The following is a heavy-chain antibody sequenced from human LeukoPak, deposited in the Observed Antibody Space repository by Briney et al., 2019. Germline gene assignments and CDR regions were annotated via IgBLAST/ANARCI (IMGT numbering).Heavy chain of an antibody. V-gene: IGHV4-4*09. CDR1: GGSISSYY. CDR3: ATSHDVKTAPYDL. D-gene: IGHD2-21*01. Sequence: SETLSLTCTVSGGSISSYYWSWVRQSPGKRLEWIGYIFTSGRTDYNPSLKSRVTMSVDTSKNQLSMELRFLTAADTAVYYCATSHDVKTAPYDLWGQGTLVTVSS. J-gene: IGHJ5*02. CDR2: IFTSGRT.